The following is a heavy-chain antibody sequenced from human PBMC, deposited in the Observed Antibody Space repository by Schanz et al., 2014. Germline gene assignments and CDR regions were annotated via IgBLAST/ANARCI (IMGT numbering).Heavy chain of an antibody. CDR2: ISSSSSTR. D-gene: IGHD3-10*01. V-gene: IGHV3-48*01. CDR3: AKQHIVRGVIYRNWFDP. CDR1: GFTFSSYA. J-gene: IGHJ5*02. Sequence: EVQLLESGGGLVQPGGSLRLSCAASGFTFSSYAMNWVRQAPGKGLEWVSYISSSSSTRYYADSVKGRFTISRDNAKNSLYLQMDSLRAEDTAVYYCAKQHIVRGVIYRNWFDPWGQGALVTVSS.